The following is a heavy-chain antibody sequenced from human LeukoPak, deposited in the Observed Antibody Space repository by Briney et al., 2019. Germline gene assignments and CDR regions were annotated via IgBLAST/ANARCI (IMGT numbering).Heavy chain of an antibody. V-gene: IGHV3-21*01. CDR3: ARRRVGAANWFDP. CDR1: GFTFSSNS. D-gene: IGHD1-26*01. Sequence: GGSLRLSSAASGFTFSSNSMNWVRQAPGKGLEWVSSISSSSSYIYYADSVKGRFTISRDNAKNSLYLQMNSLRAEDTAVYYCARRRVGAANWFDPWGQGTLVTVSS. CDR2: ISSSSSYI. J-gene: IGHJ5*02.